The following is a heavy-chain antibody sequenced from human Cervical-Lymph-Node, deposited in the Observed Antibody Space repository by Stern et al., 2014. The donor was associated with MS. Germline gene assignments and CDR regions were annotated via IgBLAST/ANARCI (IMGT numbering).Heavy chain of an antibody. J-gene: IGHJ6*02. V-gene: IGHV3-48*02. CDR2: ISSSGRTI. D-gene: IGHD2-8*02. Sequence: EVQLVGSGGGLVQPGGSLKLSCAASGFAFGGYSMNWVRQAPGTGLEWVSHISSSGRTIYIADSVKGRFTVSRDNSNNSLFLQINSLRDEDTAVYYCARVVFGLDVWGPGTTVIVSS. CDR1: GFAFGGYS. CDR3: ARVVFGLDV.